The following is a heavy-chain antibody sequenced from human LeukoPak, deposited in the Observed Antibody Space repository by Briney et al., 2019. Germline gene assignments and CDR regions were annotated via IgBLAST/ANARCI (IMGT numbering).Heavy chain of an antibody. CDR2: IYYSGST. V-gene: IGHV4-59*01. Sequence: NPSETLSLTCTVSGGSISSYYWSWIRQPPGKGLEWIGYIYYSGSTNYNPSLKSRVTISVDTSKNQFSLKLSSVTAADTAVYYCAGGRTPYGSYWYFDLWGRGTLVTVSS. J-gene: IGHJ2*01. D-gene: IGHD3-10*01. CDR3: AGGRTPYGSYWYFDL. CDR1: GGSISSYY.